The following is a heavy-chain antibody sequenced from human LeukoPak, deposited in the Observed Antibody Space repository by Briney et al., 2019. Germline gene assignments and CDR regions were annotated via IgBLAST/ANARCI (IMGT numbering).Heavy chain of an antibody. J-gene: IGHJ6*02. V-gene: IGHV3-23*01. CDR3: AKDLLGRSTSTAILNTLTYYYYGMDV. CDR2: ISGSGGST. D-gene: IGHD2/OR15-2a*01. CDR1: GFTFSSYA. Sequence: AGGSLRLSCAASGFTFSSYAMSWVRQAPGKGLEWVSAISGSGGSTYYADSVKGRFTISRDNSKNTLYLQMNSLRAEDTAVYYCAKDLLGRSTSTAILNTLTYYYYGMDVWGQGTLVTVSS.